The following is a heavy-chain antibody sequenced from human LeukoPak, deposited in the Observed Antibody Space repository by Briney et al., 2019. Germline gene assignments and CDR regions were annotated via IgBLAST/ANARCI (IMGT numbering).Heavy chain of an antibody. D-gene: IGHD4-17*01. CDR1: GGSISSNDW. Sequence: WETLSLTCAVSGGSISSNDWWSWVRQPPGKGLEWIGESYHSGSTNYNPSLKSRVTMSVDKSKNQFSLKLSSVTAADTAVYYCARDSSEGDYGDYGSFDYWGQGTLVTVSS. CDR3: ARDSSEGDYGDYGSFDY. J-gene: IGHJ4*02. V-gene: IGHV4-4*02. CDR2: SYHSGST.